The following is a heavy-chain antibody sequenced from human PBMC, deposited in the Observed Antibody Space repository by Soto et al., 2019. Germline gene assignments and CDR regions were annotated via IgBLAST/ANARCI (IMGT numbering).Heavy chain of an antibody. D-gene: IGHD5-18*01. CDR3: GRGKSYGVFVY. Sequence: ASVKVSCKASGYTFNGSYMHWVRQAPGQGLEWMGWINPNSGGTNYAQNFQGWVTMTRDSSISTAYMELSRLRSDDTAVYYCGRGKSYGVFVYWHQESLLTLSS. V-gene: IGHV1-2*04. J-gene: IGHJ4*02. CDR1: GYTFNGSY. CDR2: INPNSGGT.